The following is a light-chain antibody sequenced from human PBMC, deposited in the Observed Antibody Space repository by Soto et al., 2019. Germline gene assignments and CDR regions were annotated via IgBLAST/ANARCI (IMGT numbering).Light chain of an antibody. CDR1: QAIGGY. CDR2: AAS. J-gene: IGKJ4*02. V-gene: IGKV1-39*01. Sequence: DIQMTQSPSSLSASVGDRVTITCRASQAIGGYLNWYQQKPGKAPELSIYAASSLQIGVPSRFIGSGSGTEFTVTISSVQPEDFATYDCQQSSGSPELTFGGGTKVEIK. CDR3: QQSSGSPELT.